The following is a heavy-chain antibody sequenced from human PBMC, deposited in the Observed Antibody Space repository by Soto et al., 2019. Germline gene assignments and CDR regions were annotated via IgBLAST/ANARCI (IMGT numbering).Heavy chain of an antibody. CDR1: GLTFSNYW. CDR2: INGDGTTT. Sequence: GGSLRLSCAASGLTFSNYWMHWVRQVPGKGLVWVSRINGDGTTTTYADFVKGRFTISRDNAKNMVFLQMNSLRADDMAVYFGAREVPHNHWGQGTLVPVSS. J-gene: IGHJ4*02. CDR3: AREVPHNH. V-gene: IGHV3-74*01.